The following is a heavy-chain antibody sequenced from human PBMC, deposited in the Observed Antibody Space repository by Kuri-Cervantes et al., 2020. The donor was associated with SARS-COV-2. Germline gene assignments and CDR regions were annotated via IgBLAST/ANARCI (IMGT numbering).Heavy chain of an antibody. J-gene: IGHJ4*02. D-gene: IGHD5-18*01. CDR2: ISPLFGKA. Sequence: SVKVSCKTSGGSFRTFIISWVRQAPGQGLEWMGGISPLFGKANYAQKFQGRVTITADESTSTVHMEVSSLRFEDTAVYYCTKEKGNTYGFDYWGQGTLVTVSS. V-gene: IGHV1-69*13. CDR1: GGSFRTFI. CDR3: TKEKGNTYGFDY.